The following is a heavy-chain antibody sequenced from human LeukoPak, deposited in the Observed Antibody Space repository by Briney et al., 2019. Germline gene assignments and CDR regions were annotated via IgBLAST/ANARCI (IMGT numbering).Heavy chain of an antibody. Sequence: SGPTLVKPTQTLTLTCTFSGFSLSTSGVGVGWIRQPPGRALEWLALIYWNDDKRYSTSLKTRLTISKDTSKNQVVLTMTNMDPVDTATYYCARGSSHGFDYWGQGTLVTVSS. CDR3: ARGSSHGFDY. CDR2: IYWNDDK. J-gene: IGHJ4*02. CDR1: GFSLSTSGVG. V-gene: IGHV2-5*01.